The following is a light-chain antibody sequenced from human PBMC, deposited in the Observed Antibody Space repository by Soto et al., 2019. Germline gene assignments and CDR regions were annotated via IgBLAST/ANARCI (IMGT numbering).Light chain of an antibody. CDR3: QQRYNWPQT. CDR2: DAS. J-gene: IGKJ1*01. Sequence: EVVLTQSPATLSLSPGERANLSCRTSQSVSRTLAWYQQKSGQAPRLLIYDASNRATGIPTRFSGRGSGTDFTLTISSLEPEDFAVYYCQQRYNWPQTFGQGPKVEIK. V-gene: IGKV3-11*01. CDR1: QSVSRT.